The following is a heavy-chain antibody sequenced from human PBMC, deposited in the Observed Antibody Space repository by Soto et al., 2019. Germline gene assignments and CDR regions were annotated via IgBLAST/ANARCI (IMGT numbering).Heavy chain of an antibody. V-gene: IGHV1-69*13. J-gene: IGHJ6*02. CDR1: GGTFSSYA. CDR2: IIPIFGTA. Sequence: SVKVSCKASGGTFSSYAISWVRQAPGQGLEWMGGIIPIFGTANYAQKFQGRVTITADESTSTAYMELSSLRSEDTAVYYCARTHYSSSFYYYYYGMDVWGQGTKVTVSS. D-gene: IGHD6-6*01. CDR3: ARTHYSSSFYYYYYGMDV.